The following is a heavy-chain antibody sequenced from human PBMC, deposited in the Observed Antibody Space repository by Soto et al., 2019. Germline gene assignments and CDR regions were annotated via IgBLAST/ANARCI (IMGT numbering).Heavy chain of an antibody. CDR2: IYQSGST. D-gene: IGHD2-21*02. CDR3: ARDMSGCSSSDCYLSGWFDP. J-gene: IGHJ5*02. Sequence: SETLSLTCTVSGGSISSGTSYWSWIRQRPGKGLEWIGFIYQSGSTHYNPSLKSRVTISVDRSKNHFSLQLTSLTAADTAVYYCARDMSGCSSSDCYLSGWFDPWGPGTLVTVSS. CDR1: GGSISSGTSY. V-gene: IGHV4-30-2*01.